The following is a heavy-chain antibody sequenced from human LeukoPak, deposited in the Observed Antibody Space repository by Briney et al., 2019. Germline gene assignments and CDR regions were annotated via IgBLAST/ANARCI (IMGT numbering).Heavy chain of an antibody. CDR1: GGSISNYY. J-gene: IGHJ6*03. Sequence: SETLSLTCTVSGGSISNYYWSWIRQPPGKGLEWIGYIYYSGSTNYNPSLKSRVTISVDTPKNQFSLKLSSVTAADTAVYYCARDQYYGSGYYMDVWGKGTTVTISS. V-gene: IGHV4-59*01. CDR3: ARDQYYGSGYYMDV. CDR2: IYYSGST. D-gene: IGHD3-10*01.